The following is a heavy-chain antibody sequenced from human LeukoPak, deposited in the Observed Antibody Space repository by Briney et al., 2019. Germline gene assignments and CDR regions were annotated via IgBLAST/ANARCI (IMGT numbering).Heavy chain of an antibody. V-gene: IGHV3-30-3*01. CDR1: GFTFSSYA. CDR3: ARVKSVRGWGSFDY. CDR2: ISYDGSNK. D-gene: IGHD3-10*01. Sequence: PGRSLRLSCAASGFTFSSYAMHWVRQAPGKGLEWVAVISYDGSNKYYADSVKGRFTISRDNSKNTLYLQMNSLRAEDTAVYYCARVKSVRGWGSFDYWGQGTLVTVSS. J-gene: IGHJ4*02.